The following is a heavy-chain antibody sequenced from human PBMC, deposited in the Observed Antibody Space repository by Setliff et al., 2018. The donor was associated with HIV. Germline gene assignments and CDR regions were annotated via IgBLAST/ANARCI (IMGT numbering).Heavy chain of an antibody. CDR2: ISSSSSYI. J-gene: IGHJ4*02. Sequence: PGGSLRLSCAAPGFTFSSYSMNWVRQAPGKGLEWVSSISSSSSYIYYADSVKGRFTISRDNAKNSLYLQMNSLRAEDTAVYYCARDPLSRGAFDPPGAPDYWGQGTLVTVSS. D-gene: IGHD3-9*01. V-gene: IGHV3-21*01. CDR3: ARDPLSRGAFDPPGAPDY. CDR1: GFTFSSYS.